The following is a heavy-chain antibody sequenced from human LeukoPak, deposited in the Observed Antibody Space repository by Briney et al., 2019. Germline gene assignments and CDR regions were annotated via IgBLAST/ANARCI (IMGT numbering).Heavy chain of an antibody. CDR3: ARHVGGYSYDA. Sequence: SETLSLTCTVSGASISTYYWSWIRQPPGKGLEWLGYIYYSGSPNYNPSLKSRVTISLDRPKNQFSLRLSSVTAADKALYYCARHVGGYSYDAWGQGTLVTVSS. CDR2: IYYSGSP. J-gene: IGHJ4*02. D-gene: IGHD5-18*01. V-gene: IGHV4-59*08. CDR1: GASISTYY.